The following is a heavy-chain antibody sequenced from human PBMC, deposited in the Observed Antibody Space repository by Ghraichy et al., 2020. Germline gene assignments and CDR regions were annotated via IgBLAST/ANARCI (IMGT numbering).Heavy chain of an antibody. J-gene: IGHJ4*02. V-gene: IGHV4-4*07. CDR2: IYSSGST. CDR1: GGSISSYY. Sequence: ESLNISCTVSGGSISSYYWSWIRQPAGKGLEWIGRIYSSGSTNYNPSLKSRVTMSVDTSRNQFSLKLSSVTAADTAVYYCARESCSSTTCQWGFDYWGQGTLVTVSS. CDR3: ARESCSSTTCQWGFDY. D-gene: IGHD2-2*01.